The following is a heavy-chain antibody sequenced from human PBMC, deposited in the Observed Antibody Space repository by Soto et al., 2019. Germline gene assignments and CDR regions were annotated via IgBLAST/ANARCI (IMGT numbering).Heavy chain of an antibody. J-gene: IGHJ4*02. CDR1: GGSLSHFC. CDR3: ARDGDYDFWSGYFAY. D-gene: IGHD3-3*01. CDR2: IYYSGST. V-gene: IGHV4-59*01. Sequence: TPSLTSTFSGGSLSHFCWILLRQTQGKGLEWIAYIYYSGSTNYNPSLNSRVTISVDTSKNQFSLKLSSVTAADTAVYYCARDGDYDFWSGYFAYRGQGTLVTVSS.